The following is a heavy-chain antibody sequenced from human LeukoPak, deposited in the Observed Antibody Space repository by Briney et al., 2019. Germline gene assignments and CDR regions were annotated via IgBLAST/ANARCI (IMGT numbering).Heavy chain of an antibody. Sequence: ASVKVSCKASGGTFSSYAISWVRQAPGQGLEWMGGIIPIFGTANYAQKFQGRVTMTRNTSISTAYMELSSLRSEDTAVYYCARGHALGGSYSRPLDYWGQGTLVTVSS. CDR2: IIPIFGTA. CDR1: GGTFSSYA. J-gene: IGHJ4*02. D-gene: IGHD2-15*01. V-gene: IGHV1-69*05. CDR3: ARGHALGGSYSRPLDY.